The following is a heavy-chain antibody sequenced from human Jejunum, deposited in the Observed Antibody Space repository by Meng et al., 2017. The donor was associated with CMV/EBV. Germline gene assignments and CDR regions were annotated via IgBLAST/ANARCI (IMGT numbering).Heavy chain of an antibody. Sequence: LLVESGGGCVQAGGSLRLPCAASGFTVSTNYMSWVRQAPGKGLEWISIIYGGGDTYYADSVKGRFTISRDNSKNTLYLQMNSLRAEDTAVYYCAREIPQAWGYWGQGTLVTVSS. CDR2: IYGGGDT. J-gene: IGHJ4*02. CDR3: AREIPQAWGY. D-gene: IGHD2-21*01. V-gene: IGHV3-66*01. CDR1: GFTVSTNY.